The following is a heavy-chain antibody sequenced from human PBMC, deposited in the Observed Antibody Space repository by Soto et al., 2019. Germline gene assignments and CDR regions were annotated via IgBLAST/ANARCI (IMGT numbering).Heavy chain of an antibody. CDR1: GGTFSSYA. V-gene: IGHV1-69*12. J-gene: IGHJ6*02. CDR3: ARDWGIAADGNYYYYGMDV. Sequence: QVQLVQSGAEVKKPGSSVKVSCKASGGTFSSYAISWVRQAPGQGLEWMGGIIPIFGTANYAQKFQGRVTINAAESTSKAYMELSSLRSEDTAVYYCARDWGIAADGNYYYYGMDVWGQGTTVTGSS. D-gene: IGHD6-13*01. CDR2: IIPIFGTA.